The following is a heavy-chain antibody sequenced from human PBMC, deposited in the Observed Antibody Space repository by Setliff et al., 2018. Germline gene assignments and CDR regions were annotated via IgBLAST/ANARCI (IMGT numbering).Heavy chain of an antibody. CDR1: GASITSGGFY. J-gene: IGHJ4*02. CDR3: ARGFDVCGGGACYTDGPYYFDY. V-gene: IGHV4-61*09. D-gene: IGHD2-21*02. Sequence: SETLSLTCSVSGASITSGGFYWIWIRQPAGKGLEWIGHISPSGSTTYNPSVKSRVTISLDTSKNQFSLKLSSVAAADTAVYYCARGFDVCGGGACYTDGPYYFDYWGLGTLVTVSS. CDR2: ISPSGST.